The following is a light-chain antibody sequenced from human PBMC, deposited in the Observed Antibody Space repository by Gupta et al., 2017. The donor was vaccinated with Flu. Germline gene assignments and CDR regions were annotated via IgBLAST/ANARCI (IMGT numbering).Light chain of an antibody. V-gene: IGKV1-39*01. CDR3: QQRYSTALA. Sequence: DIQLPQPPSSLSASVGDRVTITCRASQSISSYLNWYQQKPGKAPKLLIYAASSLQSGVPSRFSGRGSRTDFTLTISSLQPEDFATYYCQQRYSTALAFVGATKVKIQ. CDR1: QSISSY. CDR2: AAS. J-gene: IGKJ4*01.